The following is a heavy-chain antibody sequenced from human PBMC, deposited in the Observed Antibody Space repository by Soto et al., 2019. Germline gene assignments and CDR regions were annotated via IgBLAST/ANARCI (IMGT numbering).Heavy chain of an antibody. CDR1: GFTFSNAW. CDR2: IKSKTDGGTT. J-gene: IGHJ3*02. D-gene: IGHD4-17*01. Sequence: PGGSLRLSCAASGFTFSNAWMSWVRQAPGKGLEWVGRIKSKTDGGTTDYAAPGEGRFTISRDDSKNTLYLQMKSQKTDDTAVYNCTSDKTVARFDIWGQGTMVTVSS. CDR3: TSDKTVARFDI. V-gene: IGHV3-15*01.